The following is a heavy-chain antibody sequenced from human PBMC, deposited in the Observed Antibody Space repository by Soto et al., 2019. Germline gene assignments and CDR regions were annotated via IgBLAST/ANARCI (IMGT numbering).Heavy chain of an antibody. Sequence: GGSLRLSCAASGFTFTTFSSYWMHWVRQTPGQGLVWVSRISGDGGSASYADSVKGRFTISRDNSKNTLYLQMNSLRAEDRAVYYCAKDNLVGGYYDILTGYSDVFDIWGQGTMVPVSS. CDR1: GFTFTTFSSYW. J-gene: IGHJ3*02. D-gene: IGHD3-9*01. V-gene: IGHV3-74*01. CDR2: ISGDGGSA. CDR3: AKDNLVGGYYDILTGYSDVFDI.